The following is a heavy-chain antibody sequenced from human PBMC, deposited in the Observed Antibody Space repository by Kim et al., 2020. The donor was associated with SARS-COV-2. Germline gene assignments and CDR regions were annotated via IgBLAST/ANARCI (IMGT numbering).Heavy chain of an antibody. Sequence: GGSLRLSCAASGFTFSNAWMSWVRQAPGKGLEWVGRIKSKTDGGTTDYAAPVKGRFTISRDDSKNTLYLQMNSLKTEDTAVYYCTTEIRTMIVVVIPNAAPPIDYWGQGTLVTVSS. V-gene: IGHV3-15*01. CDR1: GFTFSNAW. D-gene: IGHD3-22*01. J-gene: IGHJ4*02. CDR2: IKSKTDGGTT. CDR3: TTEIRTMIVVVIPNAAPPIDY.